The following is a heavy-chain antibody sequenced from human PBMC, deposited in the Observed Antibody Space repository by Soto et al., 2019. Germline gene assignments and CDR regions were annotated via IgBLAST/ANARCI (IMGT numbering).Heavy chain of an antibody. D-gene: IGHD3-10*01. CDR3: ARDMVRGVIILGYYYYGMDV. CDR2: IIPIFGTA. CDR1: GGTFSSYA. Sequence: SVKVSCKASGGTFSSYAISWVRQAPGQGLEWMGGIIPIFGTANYAQKFQGRVTITADESTSTAYMELSSLRSEDMAVYYCARDMVRGVIILGYYYYGMDVWGQGTTVTVSS. J-gene: IGHJ6*02. V-gene: IGHV1-69*13.